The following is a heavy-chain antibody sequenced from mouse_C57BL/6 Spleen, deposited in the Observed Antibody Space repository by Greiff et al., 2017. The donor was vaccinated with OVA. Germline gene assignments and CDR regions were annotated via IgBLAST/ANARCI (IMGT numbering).Heavy chain of an antibody. Sequence: VQLQQSGAELVRPGSSVKLSCKASGYTFTSYWMHWVKQRPIQGLEWIGNIDPSDSETHYNQKFKDKATLTVDKSSSTAYMQLSSLTSEDSAVYYCARSYYGSSYDFAYWGQGTLVTVSA. CDR1: GYTFTSYW. V-gene: IGHV1-52*01. D-gene: IGHD1-1*01. CDR3: ARSYYGSSYDFAY. CDR2: IDPSDSET. J-gene: IGHJ3*01.